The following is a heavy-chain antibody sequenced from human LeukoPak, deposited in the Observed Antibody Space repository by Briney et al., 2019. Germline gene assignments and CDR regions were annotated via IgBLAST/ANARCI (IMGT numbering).Heavy chain of an antibody. D-gene: IGHD6-19*01. J-gene: IGHJ5*02. V-gene: IGHV1-69*04. CDR3: ARTYQSRIAVAGTRWFEP. CDR1: GGTFSSYA. Sequence: ASVKVSCKASGGTFSSYAISWVRQAPGQGLEWMGRIIPILGIANYAQKFQGRVTITADKSTSTAYMELSSLRSEDTAVYYCARTYQSRIAVAGTRWFEPWGQGTLVTVSS. CDR2: IIPILGIA.